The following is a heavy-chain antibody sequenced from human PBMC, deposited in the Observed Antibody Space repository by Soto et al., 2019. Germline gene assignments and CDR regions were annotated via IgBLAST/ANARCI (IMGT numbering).Heavy chain of an antibody. D-gene: IGHD3-10*01. V-gene: IGHV3-30-3*01. Sequence: QVQLVESGGGVVQPGRSLRLSCAASGFTFSSYAMHWVRQAPGKGLEWVAVISYDGSNKYYADSVKGRFTISRDNSKNTXXLQRNSLRAEDTAVYYWARDPRGRYYGSGSYYFDYWGQGTLVTVSS. J-gene: IGHJ4*02. CDR1: GFTFSSYA. CDR3: ARDPRGRYYGSGSYYFDY. CDR2: ISYDGSNK.